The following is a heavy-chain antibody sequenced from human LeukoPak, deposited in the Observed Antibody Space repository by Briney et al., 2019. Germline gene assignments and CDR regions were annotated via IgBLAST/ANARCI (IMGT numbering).Heavy chain of an antibody. D-gene: IGHD7-27*01. Sequence: TPSETLSLTCTVSGGSISSYYWSWIRQPPGKGLEWIGYIYYSGSTNYNPSLKSRVTISVDTSKNQFSLKLSSVTAADTAVYYCARAANWGSRWSSWGQGTLVTVSS. V-gene: IGHV4-59*08. CDR1: GGSISSYY. CDR2: IYYSGST. J-gene: IGHJ4*02. CDR3: ARAANWGSRWSS.